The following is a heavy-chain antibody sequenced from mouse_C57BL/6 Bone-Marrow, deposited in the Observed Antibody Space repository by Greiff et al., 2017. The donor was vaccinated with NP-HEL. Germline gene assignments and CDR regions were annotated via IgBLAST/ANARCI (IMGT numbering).Heavy chain of an antibody. D-gene: IGHD3-3*01. CDR2: IRSKSNNYAT. CDR3: VRHGGDV. CDR1: GFSFNTYA. J-gene: IGHJ2*01. V-gene: IGHV10-1*01. Sequence: EVKVVESGGGLVQPKGSLKLSCAASGFSFNTYAMNWVRQAPGKGLEWVARIRSKSNNYATYYADSVKDRFTISRDDSESMIYLQMNNLKTEDTAMYYGVRHGGDVWGQGTTLTVSS.